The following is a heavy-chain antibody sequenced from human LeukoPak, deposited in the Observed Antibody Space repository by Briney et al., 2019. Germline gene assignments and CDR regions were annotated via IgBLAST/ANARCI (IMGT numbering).Heavy chain of an antibody. Sequence: SQTLSLTCTVSGGSISSGGYYWSWIRQHPGTGLEWIGYIYYSGSTYYNPSLKGRVTISVDTSKNQFSLKLSSVTAADTAVYYCARNTIVPSDYFDYWGQGTLVTVSS. J-gene: IGHJ4*02. CDR1: GGSISSGGYY. V-gene: IGHV4-31*03. D-gene: IGHD2-2*01. CDR2: IYYSGST. CDR3: ARNTIVPSDYFDY.